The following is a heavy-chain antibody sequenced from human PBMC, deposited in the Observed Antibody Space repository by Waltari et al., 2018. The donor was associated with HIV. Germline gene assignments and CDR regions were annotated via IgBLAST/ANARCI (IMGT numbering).Heavy chain of an antibody. CDR3: ARGVEGYCTSTSCYLLY. CDR2: IYSGGST. Sequence: DVQLVETGGGLIQPGGSLRLSCAASGFTGSSNYMRWVRQAPGKGLECVSVIYSGGSTYYTDSVRGRFTISRDNSKNTLYLQMNSLTAEDTAVYYCARGVEGYCTSTSCYLLYWGQGTLVAVSS. D-gene: IGHD2-2*01. V-gene: IGHV3-53*02. CDR1: GFTGSSNY. J-gene: IGHJ4*02.